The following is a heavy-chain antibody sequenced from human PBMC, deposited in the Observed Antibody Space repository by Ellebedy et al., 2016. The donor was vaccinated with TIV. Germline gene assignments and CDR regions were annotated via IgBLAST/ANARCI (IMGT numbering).Heavy chain of an antibody. CDR1: GFTFSSNA. J-gene: IGHJ3*01. D-gene: IGHD2-2*03. Sequence: GESLKISCSASGFTFSSNALHWVRQAPGKGLEWVAVISFDGNKEYYVDSVKGRFTISRDNSKNTLYLQMNSLRAEDTAVYYCVKFGYRDPNDVLDVWGQGTLVTVSS. CDR3: VKFGYRDPNDVLDV. CDR2: ISFDGNKE. V-gene: IGHV3-30*01.